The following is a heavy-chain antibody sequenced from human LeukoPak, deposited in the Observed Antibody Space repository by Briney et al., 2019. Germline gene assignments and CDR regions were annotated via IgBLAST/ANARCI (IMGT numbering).Heavy chain of an antibody. CDR1: GFTFSSYW. J-gene: IGHJ4*02. CDR3: AGGGTTWLEY. CDR2: ITSDGSST. V-gene: IGHV3-74*01. D-gene: IGHD1-14*01. Sequence: GGSLRLSCAASGFTFSSYWMHWVRQDPGNGLEWVSRITSDGSSTSHADSVKGRFTTSRDNAKNTLYLQMNSLRAEDTAVYYCAGGGTTWLEYWGQGSVVTVS.